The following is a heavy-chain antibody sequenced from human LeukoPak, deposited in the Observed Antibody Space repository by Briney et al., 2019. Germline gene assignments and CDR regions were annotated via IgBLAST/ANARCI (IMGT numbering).Heavy chain of an antibody. Sequence: GGSLRLSCAASGFTFSSYSMNWVRQAPGKGLEWVSYISGSSAGIYYADSVKGRFTISRDNSKNTLFLQMNSLRAEDTAVYYCARATGYMIEDYFDYWGQGTLVTVSS. CDR1: GFTFSSYS. CDR2: ISGSSAGI. D-gene: IGHD3-22*01. CDR3: ARATGYMIEDYFDY. V-gene: IGHV3-21*04. J-gene: IGHJ4*02.